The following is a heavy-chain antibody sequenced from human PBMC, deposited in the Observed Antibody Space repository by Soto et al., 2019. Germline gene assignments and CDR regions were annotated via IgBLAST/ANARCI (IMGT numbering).Heavy chain of an antibody. Sequence: LSLTFTFSGVSISFYYFSFILQPACKGLEWIVHIYTCGNTNYNPSLKTLVTMSVDTSKNQFSLKLSSVTAADTAVYYCAILKIQTRTGEYGMEVWGQGNTVNVSS. D-gene: IGHD3-16*01. CDR3: AILKIQTRTGEYGMEV. CDR2: IYTCGNT. J-gene: IGHJ6*01. V-gene: IGHV4-4*07. CDR1: GVSISFYY.